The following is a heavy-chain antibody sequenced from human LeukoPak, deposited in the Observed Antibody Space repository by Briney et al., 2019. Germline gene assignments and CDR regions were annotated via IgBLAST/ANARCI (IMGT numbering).Heavy chain of an antibody. J-gene: IGHJ5*02. D-gene: IGHD4-17*01. CDR2: IDWDDDK. CDR3: ARTNYGDYRNWFDP. Sequence: ESGPTLVNPTQTLTLTCTFSGFSLSTSGMRVSWIRQPPGKALEWLARIDWDDDKFYSTSPKTRLTISKDTSKNQVVLTMTNMDPVDTATYYCARTNYGDYRNWFDPWGQGTLVTVSS. V-gene: IGHV2-70*04. CDR1: GFSLSTSGMR.